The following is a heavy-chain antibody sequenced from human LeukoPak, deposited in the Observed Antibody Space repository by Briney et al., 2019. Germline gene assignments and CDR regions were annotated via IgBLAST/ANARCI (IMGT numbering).Heavy chain of an antibody. V-gene: IGHV3-74*03. CDR3: ARNNHGSIDH. CDR2: IQSDGSGT. Sequence: GGSLRLSCTASGFIFSNYWMQWARQAPGKGLVGVSRIQSDGSGTTYTDSMKGRFTISRDNAKNTRYLQMNSLTAEDTAVYYCARNNHGSIDHCGQGTLVTVSS. J-gene: IGHJ4*02. CDR1: GFIFSNYW. D-gene: IGHD3-10*01.